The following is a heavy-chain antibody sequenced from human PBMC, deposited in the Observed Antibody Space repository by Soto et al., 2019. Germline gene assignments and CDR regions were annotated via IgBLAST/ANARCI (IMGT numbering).Heavy chain of an antibody. J-gene: IGHJ4*01. CDR3: AYAGGYNTADYSFDS. Sequence: SVKVSCKVSGSPFTSNGIGWVRQAPGQGLEWMGWISTYNENMDTAPQLQGRLTMTTDTSTKTAYMELTNLKLDDRALSYCAYAGGYNTADYSFDSWG. V-gene: IGHV1-18*04. D-gene: IGHD2-2*01. CDR2: ISTYNENM. CDR1: GSPFTSNG.